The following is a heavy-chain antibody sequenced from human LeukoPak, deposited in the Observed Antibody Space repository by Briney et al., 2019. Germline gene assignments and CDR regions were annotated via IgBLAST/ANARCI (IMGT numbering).Heavy chain of an antibody. CDR2: ISYDGSNK. CDR1: GFTFSSYA. V-gene: IGHV3-30-3*01. CDR3: ARGCPDSSGWNYFDY. J-gene: IGHJ4*02. Sequence: GGSLRLSCAASGFTFSSYAMHWVRQAPGKGLEWVAVISYDGSNKYYADSVKGRFTISRDNSKNTLYLQMNSLRAEDTAVYYCARGCPDSSGWNYFDYWGQGTLVTVSS. D-gene: IGHD6-19*01.